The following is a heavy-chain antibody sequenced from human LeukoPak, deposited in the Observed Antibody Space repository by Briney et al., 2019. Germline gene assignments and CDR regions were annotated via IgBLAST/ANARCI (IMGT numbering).Heavy chain of an antibody. D-gene: IGHD3-22*01. CDR1: GGSFSGYY. J-gene: IGHJ3*02. V-gene: IGHV4-34*01. CDR2: INHSGST. CDR3: ARRPRRTYYYDSSGGGAFDI. Sequence: SETLSLTCAVYGGSFSGYYWSWVRQPPGKGLEWIGEINHSGSTNYNPSLKSRVTISVETSKNQFSLKLSSVTAADTAVYYCARRPRRTYYYDSSGGGAFDIWGQGTMVTVSS.